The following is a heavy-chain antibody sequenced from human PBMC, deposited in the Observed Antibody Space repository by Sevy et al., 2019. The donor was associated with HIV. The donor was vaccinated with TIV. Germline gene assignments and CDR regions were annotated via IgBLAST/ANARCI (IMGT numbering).Heavy chain of an antibody. J-gene: IGHJ6*02. CDR1: GFTFSTYD. CDR2: IRYDGSNK. Sequence: GGSLRLSCAASGFTFSTYDMHWVRQAPGKGLEWVAYIRYDGSNKYYADSVRGRFPISRDNSKNTLYLQMNSLRDEDTAVSYCARGRKTTQEWLEELDYYYGVDVWGQGTTVTVSS. D-gene: IGHD2-8*01. CDR3: ARGRKTTQEWLEELDYYYGVDV. V-gene: IGHV3-30*02.